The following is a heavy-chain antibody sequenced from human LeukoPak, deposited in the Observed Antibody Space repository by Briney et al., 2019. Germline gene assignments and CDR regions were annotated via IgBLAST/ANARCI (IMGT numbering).Heavy chain of an antibody. CDR3: AKGPFTHLGIAAAGTIV. D-gene: IGHD6-13*01. CDR2: IRYDGSNK. V-gene: IGHV3-30*02. Sequence: GGSLRLSCAASGFTSSSYGMHWVRQAPGKGLEWVAFIRYDGSNKYYADSVKGRFTISRDNSKNTLYLQMNSLRAEDTAVYYCAKGPFTHLGIAAAGTIVWGQGTLVTVSS. J-gene: IGHJ4*02. CDR1: GFTSSSYG.